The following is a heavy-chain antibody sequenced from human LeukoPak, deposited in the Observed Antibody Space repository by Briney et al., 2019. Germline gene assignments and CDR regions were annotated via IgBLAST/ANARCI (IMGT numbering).Heavy chain of an antibody. CDR2: ISNDGSTT. CDR1: GFTFSDYC. J-gene: IGHJ4*02. CDR3: ATLSGDSHGYDY. V-gene: IGHV3-74*01. D-gene: IGHD5-18*01. Sequence: GGSLRLSCAASGFTFSDYCMHWVRQAPGKGLVWVSRISNDGSTTTYADSVKGRFTISRDNSKNTLYLQMNSLRAEDTAVYYCATLSGDSHGYDYWGQGTLVTVSS.